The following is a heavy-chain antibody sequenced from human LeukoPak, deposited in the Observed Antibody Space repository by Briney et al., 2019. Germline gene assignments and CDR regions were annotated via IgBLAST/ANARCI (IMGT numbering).Heavy chain of an antibody. Sequence: SVKVSCKASGGISSSYAISWVRQAPRQRREWLVGIIPIFGTANYAQKFQRRVTINTDEPTSTAYMEVSSLRSEDTAVYYRARVGGSYLLGWFDPWGRASLLSDSS. CDR1: GGISSSYA. CDR3: ARVGGSYLLGWFDP. V-gene: IGHV1-69*05. J-gene: IGHJ5*02. D-gene: IGHD1-26*01. CDR2: IIPIFGTA.